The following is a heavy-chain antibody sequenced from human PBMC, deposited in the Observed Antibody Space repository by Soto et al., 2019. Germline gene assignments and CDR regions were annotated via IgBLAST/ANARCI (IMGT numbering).Heavy chain of an antibody. CDR3: ARDKGSGWYRFDY. V-gene: IGHV3-66*01. Sequence: PGGSLRLSCAASGFTVSSNYMSWVRQAPGKGLEWVSVIYSGGSTYYADSVKGRFTISRDNSKNTLYLQMNSLRAEDTAVYYCARDKGSGWYRFDYWGQGTLVTVSS. J-gene: IGHJ4*02. CDR2: IYSGGST. D-gene: IGHD6-19*01. CDR1: GFTVSSNY.